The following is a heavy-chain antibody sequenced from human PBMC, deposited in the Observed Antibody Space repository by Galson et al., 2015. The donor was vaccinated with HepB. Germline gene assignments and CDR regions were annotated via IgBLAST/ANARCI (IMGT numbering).Heavy chain of an antibody. Sequence: QSGAEVKKPGASVKVSCKASGYTFTSYGISWVRQAPGQGLEWMGWISAYNGNTNYAQKLQGRVTMTTDTSTSTAYMELRSLRSDDTAVYYCAREYYYDSSDTPSPPLFDYWGQGTLVTVSS. CDR3: AREYYYDSSDTPSPPLFDY. CDR1: GYTFTSYG. D-gene: IGHD3-22*01. CDR2: ISAYNGNT. V-gene: IGHV1-18*01. J-gene: IGHJ4*02.